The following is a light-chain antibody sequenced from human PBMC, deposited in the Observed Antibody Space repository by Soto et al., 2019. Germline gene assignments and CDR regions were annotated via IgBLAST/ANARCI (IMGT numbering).Light chain of an antibody. Sequence: EIVLTQSPGTLSLSPGERATLSCRASQSVSSNYFAWYQQKPGQAPRLLIHGASRRATGIPDGFSGSGSGTDFTLTISRLEPEDFAVYYCQQYGSSLSITFGQGTRLEIK. CDR3: QQYGSSLSIT. CDR1: QSVSSNY. V-gene: IGKV3-20*01. CDR2: GAS. J-gene: IGKJ5*01.